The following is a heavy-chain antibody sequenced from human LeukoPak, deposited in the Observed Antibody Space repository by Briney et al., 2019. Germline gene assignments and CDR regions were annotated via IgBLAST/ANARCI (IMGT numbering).Heavy chain of an antibody. J-gene: IGHJ4*02. V-gene: IGHV3-7*01. CDR1: GFTFTTYW. Sequence: PGGSLRLSCAASGFTFTTYWMGWVRQAPGKGLEWVANINQVGSAIFYVDSVKGRFAISRDNAKNSLYLQMNSLRVEDTAVYSCARLGPIESDHYVDFWGQGTLVTVSS. CDR3: ARLGPIESDHYVDF. CDR2: INQVGSAI.